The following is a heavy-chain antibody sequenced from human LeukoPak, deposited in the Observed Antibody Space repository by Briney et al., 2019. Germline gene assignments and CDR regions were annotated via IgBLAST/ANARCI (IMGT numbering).Heavy chain of an antibody. CDR2: IRGSGGST. Sequence: PGGSLRLSCAASGFTFSSYAMSWVRQAPGKGLEWVSAIRGSGGSTYYADSVKGRFTISRDNSKNTLYLQMNSLRAEDTAIYYCAKDFPSTKEWDLLNYFDYWGQGTLVTVSS. V-gene: IGHV3-23*01. CDR3: AKDFPSTKEWDLLNYFDY. J-gene: IGHJ4*02. D-gene: IGHD1-26*01. CDR1: GFTFSSYA.